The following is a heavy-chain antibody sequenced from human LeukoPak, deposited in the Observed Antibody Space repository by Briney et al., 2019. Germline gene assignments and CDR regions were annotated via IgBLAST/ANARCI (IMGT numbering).Heavy chain of an antibody. CDR3: ARGRKSSGWYLSQKQYNWFDP. D-gene: IGHD6-19*01. J-gene: IGHJ5*02. CDR2: INHSGST. CDR1: GFTFSSYA. V-gene: IGHV4-34*01. Sequence: GSLRLSCAASGFTFSSYAMSWVRQAPGKGLEWIGEINHSGSTNYNPSLKSRVTISVDTSKNQFSLKLSSVTAADTAVYYCARGRKSSGWYLSQKQYNWFDPWGQGTLVTVSS.